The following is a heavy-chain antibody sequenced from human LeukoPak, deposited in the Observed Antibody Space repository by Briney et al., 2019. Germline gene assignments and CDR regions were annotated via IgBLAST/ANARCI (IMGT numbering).Heavy chain of an antibody. CDR1: GFTFSDYY. D-gene: IGHD2-2*01. CDR2: ISSSGSTI. J-gene: IGHJ5*02. Sequence: GGSLRLSCAASGFTFSDYYMSWIRQAPGKGLEWVSYISSSGSTIYYVDSVKGRFTISRDNAKNSLYLQMNSLRAEDTAVYYCARDGSSTSRWGWFDPWGQGTLVTVSS. V-gene: IGHV3-11*01. CDR3: ARDGSSTSRWGWFDP.